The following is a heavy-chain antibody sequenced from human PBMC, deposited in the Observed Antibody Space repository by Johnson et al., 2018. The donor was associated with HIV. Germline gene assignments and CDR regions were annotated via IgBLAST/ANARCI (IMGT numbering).Heavy chain of an antibody. J-gene: IGHJ3*02. D-gene: IGHD1-1*01. CDR2: INWNGGST. V-gene: IGHV3-20*04. CDR3: ARVQPVGGSYHDAFDI. CDR1: GFTFDDYA. Sequence: EQLVESGGVVVQPGGSLRLSCAASGFTFDDYAMHWVRQAPGKGLEWVSGINWNGGSTGYADSVKGRFTISRDNAKNSLYLQMNSLRGEDTALYYCARVQPVGGSYHDAFDIWGQGTMVTFSS.